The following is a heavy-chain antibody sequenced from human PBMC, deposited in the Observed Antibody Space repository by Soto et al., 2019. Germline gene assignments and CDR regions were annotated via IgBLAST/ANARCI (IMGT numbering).Heavy chain of an antibody. CDR1: GGSISNYY. Sequence: QVQLQESGPGLVKPSETLSLTCTVSGGSISNYYWSWIRQPPGKGLEWIGYIYYSGSTNYNPSLRSRLTISVDTSKDQCSLKLSSVTAAATAVYYCAISRHSGCDSVDYWGQGTLVTVSS. CDR3: AISRHSGCDSVDY. J-gene: IGHJ4*02. D-gene: IGHD5-12*01. CDR2: IYYSGST. V-gene: IGHV4-59*01.